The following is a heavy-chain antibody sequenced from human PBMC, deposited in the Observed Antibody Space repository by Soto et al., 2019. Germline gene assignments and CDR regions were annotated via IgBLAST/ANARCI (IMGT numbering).Heavy chain of an antibody. J-gene: IGHJ4*02. D-gene: IGHD3-10*01. CDR3: ARGRVRVADFAH. CDR2: MNPNTGNT. CDR1: GYSFINYD. V-gene: IGHV1-8*01. Sequence: QVQLVQSGAEVKKPGASVKVSCKASGYSFINYDINWVRQATGQGLEWMGWMNPNTGNTGYAQKFQGRGTMTRTTSMSTAYMELRSLTSEDTAVYYCARGRVRVADFAHWGQGTLVAVSS.